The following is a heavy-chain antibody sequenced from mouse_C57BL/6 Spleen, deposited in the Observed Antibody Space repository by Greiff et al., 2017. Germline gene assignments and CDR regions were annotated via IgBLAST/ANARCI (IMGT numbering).Heavy chain of an antibody. J-gene: IGHJ3*01. CDR2: INPSTGGT. V-gene: IGHV1-42*01. D-gene: IGHD2-4*01. CDR3: ARGRIYYDYEEGACFAY. CDR1: GYSFTGYY. Sequence: VQLKQSGPELVKPGASVKISCKASGYSFTGYYMNWVKQSPEKSLEWIGEINPSTGGTTYNQKFKAKATLTVDKSSSTAYMQLKSLTSEDSAVYYCARGRIYYDYEEGACFAYWGQGTLVTVSA.